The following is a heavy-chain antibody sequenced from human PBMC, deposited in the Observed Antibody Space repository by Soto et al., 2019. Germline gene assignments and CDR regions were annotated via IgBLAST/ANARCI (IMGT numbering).Heavy chain of an antibody. CDR1: GFTFSSYA. D-gene: IGHD2-15*01. CDR2: ISSNGGST. Sequence: GGSLRLSCAASGFTFSSYAMHWVRQAPGKGLEYVSAISSNGGSTYYADSVKGRFTISRDNSKNTLYLQMSSLRAEDTAVYYCVKVGVGCSGGSCYSGLYGMDVWGQGTTVTVSS. CDR3: VKVGVGCSGGSCYSGLYGMDV. V-gene: IGHV3-64D*06. J-gene: IGHJ6*02.